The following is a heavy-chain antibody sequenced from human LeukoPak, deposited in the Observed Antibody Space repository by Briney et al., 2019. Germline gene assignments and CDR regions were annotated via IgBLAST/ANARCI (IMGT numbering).Heavy chain of an antibody. J-gene: IGHJ5*02. Sequence: SVKVSCKASGGTFSSYAISWVRQAPGQGLEWMGGIIPIFGTANYAQKFQGRVTITADKSTSTAYMELSSLRSEDTAVYYCARGGGPLLWFGEDWFDPWGQGTLVTVSS. CDR1: GGTFSSYA. V-gene: IGHV1-69*06. D-gene: IGHD3-10*01. CDR3: ARGGGPLLWFGEDWFDP. CDR2: IIPIFGTA.